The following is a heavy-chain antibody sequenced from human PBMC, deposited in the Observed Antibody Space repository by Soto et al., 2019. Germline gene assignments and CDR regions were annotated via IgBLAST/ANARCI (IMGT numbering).Heavy chain of an antibody. D-gene: IGHD6-13*01. J-gene: IGHJ6*02. CDR1: GGSISSGGYY. CDR3: ARDLQYSRLFYGMAV. Sequence: SETLSLTCTVSGGSISSGGYYWSWIRQHPGKGLEWIGYIYYSGSTYYNPSLKSRVTISVDTSKNQFSLKLSSVTAADTAVYYCARDLQYSRLFYGMAVWGQGTTVTVSS. V-gene: IGHV4-31*03. CDR2: IYYSGST.